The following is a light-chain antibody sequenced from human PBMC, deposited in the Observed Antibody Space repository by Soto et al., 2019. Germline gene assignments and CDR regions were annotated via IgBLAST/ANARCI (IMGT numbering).Light chain of an antibody. V-gene: IGKV1-39*01. CDR2: AAS. J-gene: IGKJ1*01. CDR3: QQTYSTPWT. CDR1: QSISNY. Sequence: DIQMTQSPSSLSASVGDRVTITCRARQSISNYLNWYQQKPGKAPNLLIYAASNLQSGVPPRFSGSGSGTDFTLTISSLQPEDFATYYCQQTYSTPWTFGQGTKVEIK.